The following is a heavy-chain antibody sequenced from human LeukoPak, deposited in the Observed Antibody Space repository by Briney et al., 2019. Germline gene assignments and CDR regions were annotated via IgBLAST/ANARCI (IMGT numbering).Heavy chain of an antibody. CDR2: IYSGGST. Sequence: GGSLRLSCAASGFTVSSNYMSWVRQAPGKGLEWVSVIYSGGSTYYADSVKGRFTISRDNSKNTLYLQMNSLRAEDTAVYYCARDLQRYSSSWFAFDIWGQGTMVTVSS. V-gene: IGHV3-53*01. CDR3: ARDLQRYSSSWFAFDI. J-gene: IGHJ3*02. D-gene: IGHD6-13*01. CDR1: GFTVSSNY.